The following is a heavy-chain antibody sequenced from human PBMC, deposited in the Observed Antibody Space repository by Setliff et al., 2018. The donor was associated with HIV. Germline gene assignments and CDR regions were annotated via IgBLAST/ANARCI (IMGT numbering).Heavy chain of an antibody. CDR2: ISPYNGHT. V-gene: IGHV1-18*01. J-gene: IGHJ4*02. D-gene: IGHD3-10*01. Sequence: ASVKVSCKASGYTFISYGISWVRQAPGQGLEWMGWISPYNGHTNYAQKVQGRVTITADESTSTAYMELRSLRSDDTAVYYCARVGRAFDIWGPGTLVTVSS. CDR1: GYTFISYG. CDR3: ARVGRAFDI.